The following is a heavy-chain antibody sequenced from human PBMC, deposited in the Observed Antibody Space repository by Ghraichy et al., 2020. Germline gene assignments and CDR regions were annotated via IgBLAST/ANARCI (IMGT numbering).Heavy chain of an antibody. J-gene: IGHJ4*02. CDR3: ARAVVVNANPYYFDH. CDR1: GGSISREHYY. V-gene: IGHV4-31*03. CDR2: IYYSGRT. D-gene: IGHD2-21*01. Sequence: SETLSLTCNVSGGSISREHYYWSWIRQHPGKGLEWIGYIYYSGRTYYNPSLKSRVTISVDTSKNQFSLNLSSVTAADTAVYYCARAVVVNANPYYFDHWGQGTLVTVSS.